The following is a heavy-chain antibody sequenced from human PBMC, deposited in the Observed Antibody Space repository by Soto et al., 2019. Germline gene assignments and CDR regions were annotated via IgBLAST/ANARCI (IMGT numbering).Heavy chain of an antibody. J-gene: IGHJ6*02. CDR1: GGSISSGDYY. CDR2: IYYSGST. CDR3: ARVDYSNYDYGVDV. D-gene: IGHD3-16*01. V-gene: IGHV4-30-4*01. Sequence: SETLSLTCTVSGGSISSGDYYWSWIRQPPGKGLEWIGYIYYSGSTYYNPSLKSRVTISVDTSKNQISLKLSSVTAADTAVHYCARVDYSNYDYGVDVWGQGTTVTVSS.